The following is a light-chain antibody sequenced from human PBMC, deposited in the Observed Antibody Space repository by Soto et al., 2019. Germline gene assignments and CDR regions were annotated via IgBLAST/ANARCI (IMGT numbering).Light chain of an antibody. CDR2: AAS. J-gene: IGKJ4*01. CDR3: QQLNSYPLT. CDR1: QGISTF. V-gene: IGKV1-9*01. Sequence: DLQLTQSPSFLSASVGDRVTITCRASQGISTFLAWYQQKPGKAPKLLIYAASILQSGVPSRFRGSGSGTDFTLTISRLQPEDFATYFCQQLNSYPLTFGGGTKVEIK.